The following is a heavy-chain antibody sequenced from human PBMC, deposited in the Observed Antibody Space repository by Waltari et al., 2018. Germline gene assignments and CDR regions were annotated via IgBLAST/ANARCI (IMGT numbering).Heavy chain of an antibody. CDR1: GLTFNTYS. CDR2: IWFDGSNQ. J-gene: IGHJ4*02. Sequence: QVQLVESGGGVVQPGRSLSLSCAASGLTFNTYSMHWVRQAPGKGLEWVAMIWFDGSNQHYADSVKGRFTISRDNSKNTLYLQMNSLRAEDTAVYYCVTDPPGSGWSFDSWGQGTLVTVSS. CDR3: VTDPPGSGWSFDS. V-gene: IGHV3-33*01. D-gene: IGHD6-19*01.